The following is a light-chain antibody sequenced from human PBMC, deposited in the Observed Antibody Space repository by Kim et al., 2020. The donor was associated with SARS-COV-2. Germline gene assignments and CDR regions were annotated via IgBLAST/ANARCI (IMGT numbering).Light chain of an antibody. V-gene: IGLV3-19*01. J-gene: IGLJ2*01. CDR3: NSRDSSGNHVI. CDR1: SLRSSY. CDR2: GRT. Sequence: ALAQTVRITCQGDSLRSSYATWYQQRPGQAPILVIYGRTKRPSGIPDRFSASTSGNTASLTITGAQAEDEADYYCNSRDSSGNHVIFGGGTKLTVL.